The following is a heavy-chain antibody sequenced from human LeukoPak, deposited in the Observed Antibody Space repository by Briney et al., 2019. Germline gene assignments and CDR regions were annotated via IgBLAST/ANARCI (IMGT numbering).Heavy chain of an antibody. CDR1: GGSISSGGYS. V-gene: IGHV4-61*08. CDR3: ARVPGDRGYYYYMDV. CDR2: IYYSGST. J-gene: IGHJ6*03. Sequence: PSETLSLTCAVSGGSISSGGYSWSWIRQPPGKGLEWIGYIYYSGSTNYNPSLKSRVTISVDTSKNQFSLKLSSVTAADTAVYYCARVPGDRGYYYYMDVWGKGTTVTVSS. D-gene: IGHD3-10*01.